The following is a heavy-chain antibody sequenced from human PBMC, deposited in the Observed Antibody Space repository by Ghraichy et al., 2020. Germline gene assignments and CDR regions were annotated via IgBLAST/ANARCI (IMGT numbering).Heavy chain of an antibody. J-gene: IGHJ6*02. Sequence: SETLSLTCTVSGGSISSSSYYWGWIRQPPGKGLEWIGSIYYSGSTYYNPSLKSRVTISVDTSKNQFSLKLSSVTAADTAVYYCASLWIQYQLLLYYGMDVWGQGTTVTVSS. CDR3: ASLWIQYQLLLYYGMDV. V-gene: IGHV4-39*01. D-gene: IGHD2-2*01. CDR1: GGSISSSSYY. CDR2: IYYSGST.